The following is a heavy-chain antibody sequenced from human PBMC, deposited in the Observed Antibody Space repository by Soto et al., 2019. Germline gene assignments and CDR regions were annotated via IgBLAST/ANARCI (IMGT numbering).Heavy chain of an antibody. CDR1: GGTFSSYS. CDR2: IIPILGIA. D-gene: IGHD4-17*01. Sequence: SVKVSCKASGGTFSSYSISWVRQAPGQGLEWMGRIIPILGIANYAQKFQGRATITADKSTSTAYMELSILSSEDTAVYYCARDDYGDSSDVWGLGTLVTVSS. V-gene: IGHV1-69*04. J-gene: IGHJ4*02. CDR3: ARDDYGDSSDV.